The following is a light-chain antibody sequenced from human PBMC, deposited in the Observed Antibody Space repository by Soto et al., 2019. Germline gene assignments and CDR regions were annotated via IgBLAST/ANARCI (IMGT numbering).Light chain of an antibody. CDR2: DAS. CDR1: QDIREY. Sequence: DLQMTQSPSSLSASVGDRVTITCQASQDIREYVNWYQLKPGKAHRLLIYDASHLVTGVPSKCGGSRSGTDVSIDINGLQPEDIAPYCCQQYESLPYTLGQGTKLEIK. J-gene: IGKJ2*01. CDR3: QQYESLPYT. V-gene: IGKV1-33*01.